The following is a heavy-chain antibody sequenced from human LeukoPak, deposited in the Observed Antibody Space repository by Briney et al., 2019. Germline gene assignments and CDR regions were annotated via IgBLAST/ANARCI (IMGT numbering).Heavy chain of an antibody. D-gene: IGHD6-13*01. V-gene: IGHV1-24*01. CDR1: GYTLTELS. Sequence: ASVKVSCKVSGYTLTELSMHWVRQAPGKGLEWMGGFDPEDGETIYAQKFQGRVTMTEDTSTDTAYMELSSLRSEDTAVYYCATTRPPPGYSSSWYAFDIWGQGTMVTVSP. J-gene: IGHJ3*02. CDR2: FDPEDGET. CDR3: ATTRPPPGYSSSWYAFDI.